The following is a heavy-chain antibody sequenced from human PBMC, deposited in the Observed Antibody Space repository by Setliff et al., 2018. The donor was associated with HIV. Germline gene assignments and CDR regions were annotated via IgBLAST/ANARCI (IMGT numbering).Heavy chain of an antibody. V-gene: IGHV5-51*01. CDR2: IYPGDSET. CDR1: GYRFTSHW. CDR3: VREPIGGYPDYFDY. D-gene: IGHD1-26*01. Sequence: GESLKISCKGSGYRFTSHWIAWVRQMHGKGLEWMGIIYPGDSETRYSPSFQGQVTFSADKTVSTAYLQWSRRRPEDTATYYSVREPIGGYPDYFDYWGQGTLVTVSS. J-gene: IGHJ4*02.